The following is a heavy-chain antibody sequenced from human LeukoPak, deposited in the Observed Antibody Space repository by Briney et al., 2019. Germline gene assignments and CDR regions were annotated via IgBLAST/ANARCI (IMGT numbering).Heavy chain of an antibody. CDR3: AKDGPWELLGYFDY. Sequence: PGGSLRLSCAASGFTFSSYGMHWLRQAPGKGLEWVAFIRYDGSNKYYADSVKGRFTISRDNSKNTLYLQMNSLRAEDTAVYYCAKDGPWELLGYFDYWGQGTLVTVSS. J-gene: IGHJ4*02. CDR1: GFTFSSYG. D-gene: IGHD1-26*01. V-gene: IGHV3-30*02. CDR2: IRYDGSNK.